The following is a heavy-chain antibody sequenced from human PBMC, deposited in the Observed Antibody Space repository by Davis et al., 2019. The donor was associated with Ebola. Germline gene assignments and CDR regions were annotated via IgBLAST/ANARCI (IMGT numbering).Heavy chain of an antibody. Sequence: PSETLSLTCAVYGGSFSGYYWSWIRQPPGKGLEWIGEINHSGSTNYNPSLKSRVTISVDTSKNQFSLKLSSVTAADTAVYYCARGPGYCSGGSCYWGQGTLVTVSS. CDR1: GGSFSGYY. J-gene: IGHJ4*02. V-gene: IGHV4-34*01. CDR3: ARGPGYCSGGSCY. D-gene: IGHD2-15*01. CDR2: INHSGST.